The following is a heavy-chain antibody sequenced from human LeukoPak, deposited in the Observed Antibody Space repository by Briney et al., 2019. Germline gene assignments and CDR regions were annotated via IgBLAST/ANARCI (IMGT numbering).Heavy chain of an antibody. J-gene: IGHJ4*02. D-gene: IGHD3-3*01. CDR1: GGSISSSSYY. CDR2: IDYSGST. V-gene: IGHV4-39*01. Sequence: SETLSLTCTVSGGSISSSSYYWGWIRQPPGKGLEWIGSIDYSGSTYYNPSLKSRVTISVDTSKNQFSLKLSSETAADTAVYYCARHDITIFGVVIPAQIDYWGQGTLVTVSS. CDR3: ARHDITIFGVVIPAQIDY.